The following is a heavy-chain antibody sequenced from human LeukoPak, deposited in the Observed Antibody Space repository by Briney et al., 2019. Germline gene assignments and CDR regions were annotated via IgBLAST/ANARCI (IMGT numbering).Heavy chain of an antibody. CDR3: AKGHLAVAS. J-gene: IGHJ5*02. D-gene: IGHD6-19*01. Sequence: GGSLRLSCAASGFTFSNYAMSWVRQAPGKGLEWVSLISASGSNTYYADSVKGRFTLSRDNSRNTLYLQMNSLRAEDTAIYYCAKGHLAVASWGQGSLVTVSS. CDR1: GFTFSNYA. CDR2: ISASGSNT. V-gene: IGHV3-23*01.